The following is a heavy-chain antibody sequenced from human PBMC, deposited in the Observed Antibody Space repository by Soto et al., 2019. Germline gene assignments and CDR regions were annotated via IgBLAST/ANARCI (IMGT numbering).Heavy chain of an antibody. CDR1: GGSISSYY. V-gene: IGHV4-59*01. CDR3: AGETDSGSYYAFDI. J-gene: IGHJ3*02. Sequence: QVQLQESGPGLVKPSETLSLTCTVSGGSISSYYWSWIRQPPGKGLEWIGTIHNSGSTNYKPSLKSRVTLSVDTSKNQFFLKLSSVTAADTAVYYCAGETDSGSYYAFDIWGQGTMVTVSS. D-gene: IGHD1-26*01. CDR2: IHNSGST.